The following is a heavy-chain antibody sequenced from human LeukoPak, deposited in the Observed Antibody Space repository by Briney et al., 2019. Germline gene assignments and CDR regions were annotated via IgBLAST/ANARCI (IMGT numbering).Heavy chain of an antibody. D-gene: IGHD6-19*01. Sequence: ASVKVSCKASGYTFTSYGISWVRQAPGQGLEWMGWISAYNGNTNYAQKLQGRVTMTTDTSTSTAYMELRSLRSEDTAVYYCARVYSSGWYQKGFDYWGQGTLVTVSS. CDR1: GYTFTSYG. V-gene: IGHV1-18*01. CDR2: ISAYNGNT. J-gene: IGHJ4*02. CDR3: ARVYSSGWYQKGFDY.